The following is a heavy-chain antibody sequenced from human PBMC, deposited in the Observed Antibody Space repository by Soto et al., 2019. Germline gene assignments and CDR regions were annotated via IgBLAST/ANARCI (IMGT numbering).Heavy chain of an antibody. CDR1: RYTFTGYY. J-gene: IGHJ6*02. CDR3: ARDRIAAAGGGRDYYGMDF. D-gene: IGHD6-13*01. Sequence: ASVKVSCKASRYTFTGYYMHWVRQAPGQGLEWMGWINPNSGGTNYAQKFQGWVTMTRDTSISTAYMELSRLRSDDTAVYYCARDRIAAAGGGRDYYGMDFWGQGTMVIVSS. CDR2: INPNSGGT. V-gene: IGHV1-2*04.